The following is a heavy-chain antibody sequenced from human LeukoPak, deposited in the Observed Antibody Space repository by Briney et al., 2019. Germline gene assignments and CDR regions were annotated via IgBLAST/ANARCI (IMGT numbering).Heavy chain of an antibody. CDR3: ARVGGLRFLGWSRRAIDY. D-gene: IGHD3-3*01. V-gene: IGHV4-34*01. CDR2: INHSGST. Sequence: PSETLSLTCAVYGGSFSGYYWSWIRQPPGKGLEWIGEINHSGSTNYNPSLKSRVTISVDTSKNQFSLKLSSVTAADTAVYYCARVGGLRFLGWSRRAIDYWGQGTLVTVSS. J-gene: IGHJ4*02. CDR1: GGSFSGYY.